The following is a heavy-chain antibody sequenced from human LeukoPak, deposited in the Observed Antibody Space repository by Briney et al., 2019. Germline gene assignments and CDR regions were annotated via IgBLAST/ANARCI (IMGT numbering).Heavy chain of an antibody. D-gene: IGHD2-2*01. CDR3: ARTLGYCSSTSCYLFDY. J-gene: IGHJ4*02. CDR1: GGTFSSYA. V-gene: IGHV1-69*05. Sequence: ASVKVSCKASGGTFSSYAISWVRQAPGQGLEWMGRIIPIFGTANYAQKFQGRVTMTRDTSISTAYMELSRLRSDDTAVYYCARTLGYCSSTSCYLFDYWGQGTLVTVSS. CDR2: IIPIFGTA.